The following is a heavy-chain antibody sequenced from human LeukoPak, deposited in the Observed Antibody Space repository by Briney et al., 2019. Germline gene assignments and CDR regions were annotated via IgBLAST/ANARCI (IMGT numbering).Heavy chain of an antibody. D-gene: IGHD2-15*01. CDR3: ARYCSGGSCYGTNWFDP. Sequence: SETLSLTCAVYGGSFSGDYWSGIRQPPGKGREWMWEINHSGSTNYNPSLKSRVTISVDTSKNQFSLKLSSVTAAHTAVYYCARYCSGGSCYGTNWFDPWGQGTLVTVSS. V-gene: IGHV4-34*01. CDR2: INHSGST. J-gene: IGHJ5*02. CDR1: GGSFSGDY.